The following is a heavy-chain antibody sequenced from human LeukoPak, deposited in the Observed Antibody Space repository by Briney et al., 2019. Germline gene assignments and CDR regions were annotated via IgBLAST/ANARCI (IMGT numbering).Heavy chain of an antibody. CDR2: IYYSGGT. CDR3: ARRRYGDYEFYFDP. V-gene: IGHV4-59*08. D-gene: IGHD4-17*01. Sequence: KSSETLSLTCTVSGGSISSYYWSWIRQPPGKGLEWIGYIYYSGGTNYNPSLKSRVTMSVDTSKNQFSLKLSSVTAADTAVYYCARRRYGDYEFYFDPWGQGTLVTVSS. CDR1: GGSISSYY. J-gene: IGHJ5*02.